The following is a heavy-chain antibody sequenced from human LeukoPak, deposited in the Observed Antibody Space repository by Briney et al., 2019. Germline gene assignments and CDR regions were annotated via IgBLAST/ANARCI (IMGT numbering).Heavy chain of an antibody. J-gene: IGHJ4*02. CDR2: IYSGGST. CDR1: GFTFSSNY. Sequence: GGSLRLSCAASGFTFSSNYMSWVRQAPGKGLEGVSVIYSGGSTYYSDSVKGRLTVSRDNSKNTLYLQMNSLRAEDTAVYYCARGGIPAYDFWSGYNYWGQGTLVTVSS. V-gene: IGHV3-53*01. CDR3: ARGGIPAYDFWSGYNY. D-gene: IGHD3-3*01.